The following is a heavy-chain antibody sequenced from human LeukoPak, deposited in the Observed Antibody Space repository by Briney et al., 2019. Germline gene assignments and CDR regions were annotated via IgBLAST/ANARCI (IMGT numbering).Heavy chain of an antibody. D-gene: IGHD5-24*01. CDR2: INTNTGNP. CDR1: GYTFTSYA. CDR3: AFARRDGYNYYFDY. V-gene: IGHV7-4-1*02. J-gene: IGHJ4*02. Sequence: ASVKVSCKASGYTFTSYAMHWVGQAPGQRLEWMGWINTNTGNPTYAQGFTGRFVFSLDTSVSTAYLQISSLKAEDTAVYYCAFARRDGYNYYFDYWGQGTLVTVSS.